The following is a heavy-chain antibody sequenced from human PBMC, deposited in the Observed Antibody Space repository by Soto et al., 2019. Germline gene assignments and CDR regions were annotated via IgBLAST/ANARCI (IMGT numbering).Heavy chain of an antibody. CDR3: PRAYCSGGICLQEGYFDS. V-gene: IGHV1-69*01. D-gene: IGHD2-15*01. CDR2: IIPIFGTA. J-gene: IGHJ4*02. CDR1: GGTFSSYA. Sequence: QVQLVQSGAEVKKPGSSVKVSCKASGGTFSSYAISWVRQAPGQGREWMGGIIPIFGTANYAQKFQGRVTITADESTSTAYMELSSLRSEDKAVYCCPRAYCSGGICLQEGYFDSWGQGTLVTVSS.